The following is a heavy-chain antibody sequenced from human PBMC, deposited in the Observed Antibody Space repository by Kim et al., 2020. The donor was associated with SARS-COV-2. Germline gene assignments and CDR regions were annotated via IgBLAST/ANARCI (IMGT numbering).Heavy chain of an antibody. J-gene: IGHJ4*02. V-gene: IGHV1-69*13. CDR3: AKKEIVGPLDY. D-gene: IGHD2-15*01. Sequence: SVKVSCKASGCTFGAYTINWVRQAPGQGLEWMGGIIPIFGTPDYEQNFQGRVTMSADESTTTAYMELSSLRSEDTAVYYCAKKEIVGPLDYWGQGTPVTVSS. CDR2: IIPIFGTP. CDR1: GCTFGAYT.